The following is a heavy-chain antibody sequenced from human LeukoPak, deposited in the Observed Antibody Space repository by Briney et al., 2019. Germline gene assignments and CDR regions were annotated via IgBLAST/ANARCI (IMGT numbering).Heavy chain of an antibody. CDR1: GASMSNYY. Sequence: PSETLSLTCNVSGASMSNYYWVWLRQPPGKGLEWIGSIYHSGTTYNGSTYYNPSLKSRVTISLDTSKNQFSLKLSSVTAADTALYYCARVKAPPGLSYYMDVWGKGTTVTISS. CDR2: IYHSGTTYNGST. D-gene: IGHD1-14*01. CDR3: ARVKAPPGLSYYMDV. V-gene: IGHV4-39*07. J-gene: IGHJ6*03.